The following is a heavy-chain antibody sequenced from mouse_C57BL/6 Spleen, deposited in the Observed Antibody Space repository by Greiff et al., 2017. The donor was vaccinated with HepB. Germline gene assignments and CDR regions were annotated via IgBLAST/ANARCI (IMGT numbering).Heavy chain of an antibody. J-gene: IGHJ3*01. CDR3: AREGYDGYPLFAY. CDR2: ISSGGSYT. V-gene: IGHV5-6*01. CDR1: GFTFSSYG. Sequence: EVQLVESGGDLVKPGGSLKLSCAASGFTFSSYGMSWVRQTPDKRLEWVATISSGGSYTYYPDSVKGRFTISRDNAKNTLYLQMSSLKSEDTAMYYCAREGYDGYPLFAYWGQGTLVTVSA. D-gene: IGHD2-3*01.